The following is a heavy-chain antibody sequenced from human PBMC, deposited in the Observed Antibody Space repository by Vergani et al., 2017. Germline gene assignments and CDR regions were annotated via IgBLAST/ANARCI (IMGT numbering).Heavy chain of an antibody. CDR3: ARGGYSGPPLL. J-gene: IGHJ4*02. CDR2: INPSGGST. V-gene: IGHV1-46*01. D-gene: IGHD5-12*01. Sequence: QVQLVQSGAEVKKPGASVKVSCKASGYTFTSYYMHWVRQAPGQGLEWMGIINPSGGSTSYAQKFQGRVTITRDTSASTAYMELSSLRSEDTAVYYCARGGYSGPPLLWGQGTLVTVSS. CDR1: GYTFTSYY.